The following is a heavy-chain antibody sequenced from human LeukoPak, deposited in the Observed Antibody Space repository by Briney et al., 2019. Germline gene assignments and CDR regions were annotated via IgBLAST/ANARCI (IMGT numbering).Heavy chain of an antibody. CDR1: GGTFSSYA. J-gene: IGHJ6*02. CDR3: ARDRIAEYSSFPSYYYGMDV. CDR2: IIPIFGTA. V-gene: IGHV1-69*13. D-gene: IGHD6-6*01. Sequence: GASVKVSCKASGGTFSSYAISWVRQAPGQGLEWMGGIIPIFGTANYAQKFQGRVTITADESTSTAYMELSSLRSEDTAVYYCARDRIAEYSSFPSYYYGMDVWGQGTTVTVSS.